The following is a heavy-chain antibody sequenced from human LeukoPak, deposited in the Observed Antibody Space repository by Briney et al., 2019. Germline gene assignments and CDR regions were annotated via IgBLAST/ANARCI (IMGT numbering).Heavy chain of an antibody. CDR3: ARTIFGVVIPSHYFDY. Sequence: SETLSLTCTVSGGSISSSSYYWGWIRQPPGKGLEWIGSIYYSGSTYYNPSLKSRVTISVDTSKNQFSLKLSSVTAADTAVYYCARTIFGVVIPSHYFDYWGQGTLVTVSS. D-gene: IGHD3-3*01. J-gene: IGHJ4*02. CDR2: IYYSGST. V-gene: IGHV4-39*01. CDR1: GGSISSSSYY.